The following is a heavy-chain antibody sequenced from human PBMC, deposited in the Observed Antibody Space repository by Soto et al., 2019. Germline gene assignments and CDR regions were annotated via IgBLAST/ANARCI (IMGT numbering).Heavy chain of an antibody. Sequence: SETLSLTCTVSGGSISSYYWSWIRQPPGKGLEWIGYIYYSGSTNYNPSLKSRVTISVDTSKNQFSLKLSSVTAADTAVYYCASSGAAAGTDDTGYYYYYMDVWGKGTTVTVSS. V-gene: IGHV4-59*01. CDR2: IYYSGST. J-gene: IGHJ6*03. CDR3: ASSGAAAGTDDTGYYYYYMDV. CDR1: GGSISSYY. D-gene: IGHD6-13*01.